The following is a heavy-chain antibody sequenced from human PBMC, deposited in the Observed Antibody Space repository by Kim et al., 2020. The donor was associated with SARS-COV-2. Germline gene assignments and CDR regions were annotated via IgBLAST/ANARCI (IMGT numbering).Heavy chain of an antibody. CDR3: ARDSGSYYDYVWGSYEL. V-gene: IGHV3-11*04. J-gene: IGHJ4*02. D-gene: IGHD3-16*01. Sequence: VKGRFTISRDNAKNSLYLQMNSLRAEDTAVYYCARDSGSYYDYVWGSYELWGQGTLVTVSS.